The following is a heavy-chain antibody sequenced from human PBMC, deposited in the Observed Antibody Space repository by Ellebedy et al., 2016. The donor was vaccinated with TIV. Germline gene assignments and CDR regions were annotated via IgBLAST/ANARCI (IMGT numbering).Heavy chain of an antibody. CDR2: ISGSGGST. V-gene: IGHV3-23*01. J-gene: IGHJ4*02. D-gene: IGHD1-14*01. CDR1: GFTFSNYA. CDR3: ARTTYYFDF. Sequence: PGGSLRLSCAASGFTFSNYAMSWVRQAPGKGLEWVSRISGSGGSTKYADSAKGRFTISRDSSKNTLYLQMNSLRAEDTAVYYCARTTYYFDFWGQGTLVTASS.